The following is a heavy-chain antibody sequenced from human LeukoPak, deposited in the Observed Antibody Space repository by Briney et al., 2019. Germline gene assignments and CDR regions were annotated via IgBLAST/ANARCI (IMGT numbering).Heavy chain of an antibody. CDR1: GGTFSSYA. CDR2: IIPIFGTA. CDR3: ARDPMVRGGLGGY. D-gene: IGHD3-10*01. J-gene: IGHJ4*02. Sequence: SVKVSCKASGGTFSSYAISWVRQAPGQGLEWVGGIIPIFGTANYAQKFQGRVTITTDESTSTAYMELSSLRSEDTAVYYCARDPMVRGGLGGYWGQGTLVTVSS. V-gene: IGHV1-69*05.